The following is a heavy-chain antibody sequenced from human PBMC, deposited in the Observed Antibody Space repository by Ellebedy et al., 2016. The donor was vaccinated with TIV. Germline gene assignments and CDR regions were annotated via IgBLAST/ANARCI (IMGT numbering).Heavy chain of an antibody. J-gene: IGHJ6*02. CDR3: ASGQFDDMAV. D-gene: IGHD3-10*01. Sequence: SETLSLTXAVSGGSLSSPNYYWDWIRQPPGQGLEWIGSIFYSGTPYYNPSLKSRVTISVDTSKTQFSLKVSSVTAADTAVYYCASGQFDDMAVWGQGTTVTVSS. CDR2: IFYSGTP. V-gene: IGHV4-39*01. CDR1: GGSLSSPNYY.